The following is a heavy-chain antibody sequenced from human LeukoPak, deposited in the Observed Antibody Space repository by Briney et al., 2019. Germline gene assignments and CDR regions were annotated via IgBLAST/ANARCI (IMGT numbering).Heavy chain of an antibody. CDR1: EFTFNNYA. V-gene: IGHV3-23*01. J-gene: IGHJ6*03. CDR3: ARALRESHRPVYSYYYMDV. CDR2: ISGRGGIT. Sequence: GGSLRLSCAASEFTFNNYAVSWVRQAPGQGLEWVSTISGRGGITYYADSVKGRFTISRDNSKNTVFLQMNSLRVDDTAVYYCARALRESHRPVYSYYYMDVWGKGTTVTVSS.